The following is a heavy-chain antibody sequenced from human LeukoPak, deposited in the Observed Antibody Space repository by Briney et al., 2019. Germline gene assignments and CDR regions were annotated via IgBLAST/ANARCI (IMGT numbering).Heavy chain of an antibody. V-gene: IGHV3-21*01. J-gene: IGHJ4*02. Sequence: GGSLRLSCAAPGFTFSSYSMNWVRQAPGKGLEWVSSISSSSSYIYYADSVKGRFTISRDNAKNSLYLQINSLRAEDTAVYYCARDLGNNRDGYNLGKDYWGEGTLVTVS. CDR1: GFTFSSYS. CDR2: ISSSSSYI. D-gene: IGHD5-24*01. CDR3: ARDLGNNRDGYNLGKDY.